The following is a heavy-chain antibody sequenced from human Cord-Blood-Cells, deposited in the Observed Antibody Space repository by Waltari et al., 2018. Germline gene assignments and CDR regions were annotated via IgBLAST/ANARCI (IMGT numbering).Heavy chain of an antibody. J-gene: IGHJ3*02. Sequence: QVQLQQWGAGLLKPSETLSLTCAVYGGSFSGYYWSWIRQPPGKGRGWIGEINNSGSTNDNPSLKSRVTRSVGTSKKQFALKLRSVAAADTAGYYWARGRSPVFDWWAFDIWSQGTMVTVSS. D-gene: IGHD3-9*01. CDR3: ARGRSPVFDWWAFDI. V-gene: IGHV4-34*01. CDR1: GGSFSGYY. CDR2: INNSGST.